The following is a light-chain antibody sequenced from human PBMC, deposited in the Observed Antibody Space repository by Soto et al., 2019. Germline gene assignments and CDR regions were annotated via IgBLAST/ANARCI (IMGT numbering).Light chain of an antibody. CDR1: QSISSW. Sequence: DIQMTQSPSTLSASVGDRVTITCRASQSISSWLARYQQKPGKAPKLLIYKAPSLESGVPSRFSGSGSGTEFTLNISSLQPDDFATYYCQQYNSLWTFGEGTKVEIK. V-gene: IGKV1-5*03. J-gene: IGKJ1*01. CDR2: KAP. CDR3: QQYNSLWT.